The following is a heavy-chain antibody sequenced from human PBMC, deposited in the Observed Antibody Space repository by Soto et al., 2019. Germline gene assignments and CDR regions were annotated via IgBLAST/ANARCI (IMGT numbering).Heavy chain of an antibody. CDR3: ARDSHDMLTGPPWVWYFDL. CDR2: INDRGSI. V-gene: IGHV4-34*01. J-gene: IGHJ2*01. D-gene: IGHD3-9*01. CDR1: GGSFSGYY. Sequence: QVQLQQWGAGPLRPLETLSLTCGVSGGSFSGYYWAWIRQSPGKGLEWIGEINDRGSINYNPSLKSRVSISVDTSKNHYSLNLRSVTAADTAVYYCARDSHDMLTGPPWVWYFDLWGRGTLVTVSS.